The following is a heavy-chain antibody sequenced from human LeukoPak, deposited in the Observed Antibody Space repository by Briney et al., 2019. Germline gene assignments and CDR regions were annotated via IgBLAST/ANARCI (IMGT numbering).Heavy chain of an antibody. CDR3: VRGTGY. J-gene: IGHJ4*02. V-gene: IGHV3-64D*06. CDR2: ISSNGDNT. CDR1: GFPFSTYV. Sequence: GGSLRLSCSVSGFPFSTYVMHWVRPAPGKGLEYVSAISSNGDNTYYAGSVKGRFTISRDNSKNTLYLQMSSLRADDTAVYYCVRGTGYWGQGTLVTVSS.